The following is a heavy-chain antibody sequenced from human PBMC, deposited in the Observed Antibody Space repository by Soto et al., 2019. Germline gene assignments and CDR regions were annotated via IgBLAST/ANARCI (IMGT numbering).Heavy chain of an antibody. Sequence: QVQLQESDPGLVKPSQTLSLTCTVSGGSISSGTYYWTWVRQRPGEGLEWIGFISHSGRTYYNPSLKSRAAISVDTSENQFSLRLSSVTAADTAVYFCARDSDYCTGGSCYGNFDFWGQGTLVTVSS. CDR1: GGSISSGTYY. J-gene: IGHJ4*02. V-gene: IGHV4-31*03. CDR3: ARDSDYCTGGSCYGNFDF. D-gene: IGHD2-15*01. CDR2: ISHSGRT.